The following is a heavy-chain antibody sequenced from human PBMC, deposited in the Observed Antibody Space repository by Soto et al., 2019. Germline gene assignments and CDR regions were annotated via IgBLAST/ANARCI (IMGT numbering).Heavy chain of an antibody. V-gene: IGHV4-31*03. Sequence: QVQLQESGPGLVKPSQTLSLTCTVSGGSISSGGYYWSWIRQHPGKGLEWIGYIYYSGSTYYNPSLKSRVTISVDTSKNQFSLKLSSVTAADTAVYYCARGGVSRYFDWSPPPPNWFDPWGQGTLVTVSS. J-gene: IGHJ5*02. CDR3: ARGGVSRYFDWSPPPPNWFDP. D-gene: IGHD3-9*01. CDR1: GGSISSGGYY. CDR2: IYYSGST.